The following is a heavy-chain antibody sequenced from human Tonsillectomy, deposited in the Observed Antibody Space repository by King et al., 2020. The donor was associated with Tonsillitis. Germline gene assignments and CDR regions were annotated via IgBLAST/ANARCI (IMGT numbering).Heavy chain of an antibody. CDR2: IFYTGST. J-gene: IGHJ4*02. V-gene: IGHV4-59*01. CDR1: GYFISSYY. Sequence: VQLQESGPGLVKPSETLSLTCIVSGYFISSYYWSLIRQPPGKGLEGIGYIFYTGSTNYIPSLKSRVTISVDTSKNQFSLKLKSVTAADTAVYYCARDQGANYYFDYWGQGTLVTVSS. CDR3: ARDQGANYYFDY. D-gene: IGHD4/OR15-4a*01.